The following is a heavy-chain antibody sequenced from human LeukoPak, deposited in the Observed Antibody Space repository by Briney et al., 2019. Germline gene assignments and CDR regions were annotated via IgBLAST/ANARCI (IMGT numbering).Heavy chain of an antibody. J-gene: IGHJ4*02. V-gene: IGHV3-30*02. CDR3: AKDRGGSSIYYDY. D-gene: IGHD1-26*01. Sequence: GGSLRLSCTASGFTLSSYGMHWVRQAPGKGLEWVTVIWHDGSNKYYADSVKGRFTISRDNSKNTLYLQMNSLRAEDTAVYYCAKDRGGSSIYYDYWGQGTLVTVSS. CDR1: GFTLSSYG. CDR2: IWHDGSNK.